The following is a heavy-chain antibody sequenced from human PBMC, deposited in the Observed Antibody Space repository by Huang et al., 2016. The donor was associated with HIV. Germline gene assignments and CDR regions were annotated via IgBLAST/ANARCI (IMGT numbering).Heavy chain of an antibody. CDR2: ISYDGNDK. Sequence: VQLVESGGGVVQTGRSLRLSCAASGFTFSYYAIHWVRQAPGKWLELVALISYDGNDKVYSDSVRGRFTISIDNFNITLYLQMNSLRHEDTALYYCARFGKRLPMLRGEDVIGDIWGQGTMVIVSS. CDR1: GFTFSYYA. V-gene: IGHV3-30*14. J-gene: IGHJ3*02. D-gene: IGHD3-10*01. CDR3: ARFGKRLPMLRGEDVIGDI.